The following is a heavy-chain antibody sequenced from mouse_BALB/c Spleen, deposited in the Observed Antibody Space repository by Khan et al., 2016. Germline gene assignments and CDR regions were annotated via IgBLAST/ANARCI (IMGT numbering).Heavy chain of an antibody. V-gene: IGHV5-6-5*01. CDR3: AQIYDGYYGY. CDR2: ISSGGST. CDR1: GFTFSSYA. Sequence: EVELVESGGGLVKPGGSLKLSCAASGFTFSSYAMSWVRQTPEKRLEWVASISSGGSTYYPDSVKGRFTIPRDNARTILYLQMSSLRSEDTAMYYCAQIYDGYYGYWGQGTTLTVSS. J-gene: IGHJ2*01. D-gene: IGHD2-3*01.